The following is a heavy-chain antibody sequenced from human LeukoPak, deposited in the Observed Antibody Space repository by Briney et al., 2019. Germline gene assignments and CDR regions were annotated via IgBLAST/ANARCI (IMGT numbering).Heavy chain of an antibody. CDR2: TSHDGSYK. V-gene: IGHV3-30*18. Sequence: GGSLTLSCAASGFTVSANYMTWVRQAPGKGLEWIAVTSHDGSYKSYVDSVKGRFTISRDSSENKLYLQMSSLRVEDTAVYYCAKSSQFGIRLAFDYWGQGTPVTVSS. J-gene: IGHJ4*02. CDR1: GFTVSANY. D-gene: IGHD3-10*01. CDR3: AKSSQFGIRLAFDY.